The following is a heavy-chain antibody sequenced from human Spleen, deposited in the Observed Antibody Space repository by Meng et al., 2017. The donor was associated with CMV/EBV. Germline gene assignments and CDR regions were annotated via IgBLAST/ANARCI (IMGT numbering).Heavy chain of an antibody. J-gene: IGHJ4*02. CDR3: ARSYLTYFDY. V-gene: IGHV1-18*01. Sequence: VSCQASGYTFPGSPIGWVRQAPGQGLECMGWISAYSGNTNYAQRLQGRVTMTIDTSTSTAYMELRSLRSDDTAVYYCARSYLTYFDYWGQGSLVTVSS. CDR2: ISAYSGNT. CDR1: GYTFPGSP.